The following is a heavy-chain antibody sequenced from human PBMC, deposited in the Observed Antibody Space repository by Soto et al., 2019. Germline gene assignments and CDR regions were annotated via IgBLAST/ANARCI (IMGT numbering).Heavy chain of an antibody. CDR2: IYYSGST. D-gene: IGHD6-19*01. CDR3: ARLWFESSGWYFFDY. Sequence: SETLSLTCTVSGGSISSSSYYWGWIRQPPGKGLEWIGSIYYSGSTYYNPSLKSRVTISVDTSKNQFSLKLSSVTAADTAVYYCARLWFESSGWYFFDYWGQGTLVTVPQ. CDR1: GGSISSSSYY. V-gene: IGHV4-39*01. J-gene: IGHJ4*02.